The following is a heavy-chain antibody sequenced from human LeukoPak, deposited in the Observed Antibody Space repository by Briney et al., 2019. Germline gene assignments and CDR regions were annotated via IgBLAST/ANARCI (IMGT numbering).Heavy chain of an antibody. D-gene: IGHD6-25*01. J-gene: IGHJ4*01. CDR2: ISPYNDNT. CDR3: AREPSGLLFDY. Sequence: ASVKVSCKAPGYTFTSFGVSWVRQAPGQGPEWMGWISPYNDNTNYAQKFQGRVTLTTDTSTSTAYMELRSLTSDDTAVYYCAREPSGLLFDYWGQGTLVTVSS. V-gene: IGHV1-18*01. CDR1: GYTFTSFG.